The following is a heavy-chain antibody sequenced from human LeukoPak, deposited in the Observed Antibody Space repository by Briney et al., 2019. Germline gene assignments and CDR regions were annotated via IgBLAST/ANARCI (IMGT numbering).Heavy chain of an antibody. D-gene: IGHD2-15*01. CDR2: IKSKTDGGTT. J-gene: IGHJ4*02. V-gene: IGHV3-15*01. CDR3: TTDRRRNISCMDN. CDR1: GFTFSNAW. Sequence: GGSLRLSCAASGFTFSNAWMNWVRQAPGKGLEWVGRIKSKTDGGTTDYAAPVKGRFTISRDDSKNTLYLQMNSLKTEDTAVYYCTTDRRRNISCMDNWGQGTLVTVSS.